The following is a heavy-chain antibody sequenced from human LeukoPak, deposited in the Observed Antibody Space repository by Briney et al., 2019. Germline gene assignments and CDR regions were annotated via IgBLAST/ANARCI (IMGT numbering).Heavy chain of an antibody. CDR3: ARVGSSAYNWFDP. J-gene: IGHJ5*02. CDR2: IYYSGST. Sequence: SETLSLTCTVSGGSISSYYWSWIRQPPGKGLEWIGYIYYSGSTNYNPSLKGRVTISVDTSKSQFSLKLSSVTAADTAVYYCARVGSSAYNWFDPWGQGTLVTVSS. V-gene: IGHV4-59*01. CDR1: GGSISSYY. D-gene: IGHD6-6*01.